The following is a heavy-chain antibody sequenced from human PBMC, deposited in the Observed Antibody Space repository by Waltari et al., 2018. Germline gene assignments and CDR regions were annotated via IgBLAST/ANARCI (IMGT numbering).Heavy chain of an antibody. V-gene: IGHV4-34*01. D-gene: IGHD2-2*01. CDR3: ARDRRVVPAATFYYYYYMDV. CDR1: GGSFSGYY. Sequence: QVQLQQWGAGLLKPSETLSLTCAVYGGSFSGYYWSWIRQPPGKGLEWIGEINHSGSTNYNPSLKSRGTTSGDTSKNQFSLKLSSVTAADTAVYYCARDRRVVPAATFYYYYYMDVWGKGTTVTVSS. CDR2: INHSGST. J-gene: IGHJ6*03.